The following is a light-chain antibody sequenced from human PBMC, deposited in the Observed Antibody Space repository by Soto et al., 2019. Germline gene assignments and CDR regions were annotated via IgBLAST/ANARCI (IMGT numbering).Light chain of an antibody. CDR2: AAS. V-gene: IGKV1-27*01. CDR3: QKYSSVPV. Sequence: DIQMIQSPPSLSASVGDRVTITCRASQGIRNFVAWYQQKPGKAPKLLIYAASTLQSGVPSRFSGSGSGTDFTLTINSLQPEDVATYSCQKYSSVPVFGPGTKVEIK. J-gene: IGKJ3*01. CDR1: QGIRNF.